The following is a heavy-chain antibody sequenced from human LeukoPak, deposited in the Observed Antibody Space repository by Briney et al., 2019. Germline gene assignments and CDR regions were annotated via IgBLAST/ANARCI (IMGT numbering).Heavy chain of an antibody. J-gene: IGHJ5*02. Sequence: ASVKVSCKASGYTFTGYYMHWVRQAPGQGLEWMGWINPNSGGTNYAQKFQGRVTMTRDTSISTAYMELSRLISDDTAAYYCAREVAVAGMSDSWFDPWGQGTLVTVSS. V-gene: IGHV1-2*02. CDR2: INPNSGGT. CDR1: GYTFTGYY. CDR3: AREVAVAGMSDSWFDP. D-gene: IGHD6-19*01.